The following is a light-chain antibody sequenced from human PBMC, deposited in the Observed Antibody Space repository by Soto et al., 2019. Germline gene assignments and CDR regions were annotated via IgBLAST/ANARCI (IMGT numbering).Light chain of an antibody. CDR3: QQYNIWRSIS. V-gene: IGKV3-15*01. J-gene: IGKJ5*01. CDR2: DTS. Sequence: ENLLTQSPGTLSLFPGERATLSCRASQSVSSYLAWYQQKPGQAPRLLIYDTSTRVAGIPARFTGSGSGTDFTLTISSLQSEDFAVYYCQQYNIWRSISFGQGTRLEIK. CDR1: QSVSSY.